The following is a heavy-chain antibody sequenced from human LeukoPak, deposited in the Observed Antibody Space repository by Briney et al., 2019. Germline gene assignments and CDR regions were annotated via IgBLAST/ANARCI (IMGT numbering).Heavy chain of an antibody. CDR2: ISAYNGNT. CDR1: GYTFTSYG. D-gene: IGHD5-12*01. CDR3: ARYGVSGYDWPYYYYYYMDV. J-gene: IGHJ6*03. Sequence: ASVKVSCKASGYTFTSYGISWVRQAPGQGLEWMGWISAYNGNTNYAQKLQGRVTMTTDTSTSTAYMELRSLRSDDTAVYYCARYGVSGYDWPYYYYYYMDVWGKGTTVTVSS. V-gene: IGHV1-18*01.